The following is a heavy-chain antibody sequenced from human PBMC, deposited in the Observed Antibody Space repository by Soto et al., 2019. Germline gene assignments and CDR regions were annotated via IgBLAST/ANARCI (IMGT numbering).Heavy chain of an antibody. CDR2: IKQDGSEK. D-gene: IGHD3-22*01. CDR3: ARGSYYYDSSGYYFDAFDI. Sequence: GGSVRLSCAASGFTFSSYWMSWVRQAPGKGLEWVANIKQDGSEKYYVDSVKGRFTISRDNAKNSLYLQMNSLRAEDTAVYYCARGSYYYDSSGYYFDAFDIWGQGTMVTVSS. J-gene: IGHJ3*02. V-gene: IGHV3-7*01. CDR1: GFTFSSYW.